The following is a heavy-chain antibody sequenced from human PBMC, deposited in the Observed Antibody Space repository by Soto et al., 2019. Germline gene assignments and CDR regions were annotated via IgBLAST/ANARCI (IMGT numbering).Heavy chain of an antibody. J-gene: IGHJ6*02. CDR3: ARVTTMVRGARGYYYGMDV. V-gene: IGHV4-34*01. CDR2: INHSGST. CDR1: GGSFSGYY. D-gene: IGHD3-10*01. Sequence: LETLSLTCAVYGGSFSGYYWSWIRQPPGKGLEWIGEINHSGSTNYNPSLKSRVTISVDTSKNQFSLKLGSVTAADTAVYYCARVTTMVRGARGYYYGMDVWGQGTTVTVSS.